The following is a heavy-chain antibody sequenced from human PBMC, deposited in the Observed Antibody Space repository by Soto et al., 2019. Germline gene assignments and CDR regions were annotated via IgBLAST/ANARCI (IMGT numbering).Heavy chain of an antibody. CDR2: ISGSGGST. CDR3: AKRRDGYNFYYVEY. V-gene: IGHV3-23*01. J-gene: IGHJ4*02. D-gene: IGHD5-12*01. CDR1: GFTFSSYA. Sequence: GGSLRLSCAASGFTFSSYAMSWVRQAPGKGLEWVSAISGSGGSTYYADSVKGRFTISRDNSKNTLYLQMNSLRAEDTAVYYCAKRRDGYNFYYVEYWGQGTLVTVSS.